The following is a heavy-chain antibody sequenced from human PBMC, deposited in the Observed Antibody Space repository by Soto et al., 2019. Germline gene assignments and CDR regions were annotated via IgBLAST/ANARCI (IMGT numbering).Heavy chain of an antibody. D-gene: IGHD2-15*01. J-gene: IGHJ4*01. V-gene: IGHV1-3*01. CDR1: RYTFSTYG. CDR2: INAGNGNT. CDR3: ARHGALGGNINFDY. Sequence: ASVKVSCKASRYTFSTYGIHWVGQAPGRRLEWLGWINAGNGNTKYSQKFQGRVTITRDTSASTAYMELSSLRSEDTAVYYCARHGALGGNINFDYWG.